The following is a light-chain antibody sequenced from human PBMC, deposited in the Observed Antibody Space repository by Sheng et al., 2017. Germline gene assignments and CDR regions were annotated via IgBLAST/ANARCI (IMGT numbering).Light chain of an antibody. CDR2: QDA. Sequence: SYELTQPSSVSVSPGQTATITCSGDKLGDGYVSWYQQRPGQSPVLVIYQDARRPSGIPERFSGSNSGNTATLTISGAQPIDEADYYCQAWDSSTAPFGGGTTLTVL. CDR3: QAWDSSTAP. CDR1: KLGDGY. V-gene: IGLV3-1*01. J-gene: IGLJ3*02.